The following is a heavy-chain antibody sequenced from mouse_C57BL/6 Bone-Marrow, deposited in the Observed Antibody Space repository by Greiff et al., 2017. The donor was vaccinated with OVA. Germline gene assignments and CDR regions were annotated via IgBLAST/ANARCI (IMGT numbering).Heavy chain of an antibody. CDR2: IHPNSGST. V-gene: IGHV1-64*01. J-gene: IGHJ1*03. CDR3: AISLYYGSSFWYFDV. CDR1: GYTFTSYW. Sequence: QVHVKQSGAELVKPGASVKLSCKASGYTFTSYWMHWVKQRPGQGLEWIGMIHPNSGSTNYNEKFKSKATLTVDKSSSTAYMQLSSLTSEDSAVYYCAISLYYGSSFWYFDVWGTGTTVTVSS. D-gene: IGHD1-1*01.